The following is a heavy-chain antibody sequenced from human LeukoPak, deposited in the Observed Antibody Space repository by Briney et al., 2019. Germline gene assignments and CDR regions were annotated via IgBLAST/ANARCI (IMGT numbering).Heavy chain of an antibody. CDR1: GFTFSSFW. CDR3: SGGDKPGTADS. V-gene: IGHV3-7*01. Sequence: GGSLRLSCAASGFTFSSFWMSWVRLTPGKGLEWVANINEDGSETYYVDSVRGRFTIFRDNARNLLNLQMNSPRAEDTAVYYCSGGDKPGTADSWGPGTLVTGSS. CDR2: INEDGSET. D-gene: IGHD1-14*01. J-gene: IGHJ5*01.